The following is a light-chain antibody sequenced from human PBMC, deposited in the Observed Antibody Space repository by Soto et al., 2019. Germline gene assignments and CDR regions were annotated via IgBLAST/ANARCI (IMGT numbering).Light chain of an antibody. CDR2: SAS. Sequence: EIVLTQSPATLSVSPGERATLSCRASQSANIDLVWYQQKPGQAPKLLMFSASARDTDIPARFIGCGSETEFTVTIARLQPGDSVVSDCQQYNTWLVTFGPGTKVDLK. J-gene: IGKJ3*01. V-gene: IGKV3D-15*01. CDR1: QSANID. CDR3: QQYNTWLVT.